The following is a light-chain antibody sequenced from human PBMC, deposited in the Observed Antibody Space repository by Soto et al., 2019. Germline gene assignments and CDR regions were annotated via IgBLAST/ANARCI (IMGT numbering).Light chain of an antibody. V-gene: IGKV3-20*01. Sequence: EIVLTQSPGTLSLSPGERATLSCRASQSVSSSYLAWYQQKPGQAPRLLIYGASSRATGIPDRFSGSGSVTDFTLTIIRLEPEDLAVYSCQQYGSSPPYTFVQATKMEIK. CDR3: QQYGSSPPYT. CDR2: GAS. J-gene: IGKJ2*01. CDR1: QSVSSSY.